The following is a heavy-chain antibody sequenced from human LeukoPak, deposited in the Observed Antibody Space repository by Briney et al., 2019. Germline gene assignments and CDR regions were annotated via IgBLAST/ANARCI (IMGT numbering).Heavy chain of an antibody. CDR1: GGSISSYY. V-gene: IGHV4-59*01. CDR2: IDYSGST. J-gene: IGHJ3*02. Sequence: SETLSLTCTVSGGSISSYYWSWIRQPPGKGLEWIGYIDYSGSTNYNPSLKSRVTISVDTSKNQFSLKLSSVTAADTAVYYCARALRYCSSTSCYTGAFDIWGQGTMVTLSS. CDR3: ARALRYCSSTSCYTGAFDI. D-gene: IGHD2-2*02.